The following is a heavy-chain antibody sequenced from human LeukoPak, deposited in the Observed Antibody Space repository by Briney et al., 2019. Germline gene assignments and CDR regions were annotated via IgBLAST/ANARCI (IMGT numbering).Heavy chain of an antibody. D-gene: IGHD2-15*01. CDR1: GFTFSTYG. V-gene: IGHV3-33*08. Sequence: PGRSLRLSCAASGFTFSTYGMHWVRQAPGKGLEWVAVIWYDGSNKYYADSVKGRFTISRDNSKNTLHLQMNSLRAEDTAVYYCARGPDCSGGGCYFDGDGYYFDYWGQGTLVTVSS. CDR2: IWYDGSNK. J-gene: IGHJ4*02. CDR3: ARGPDCSGGGCYFDGDGYYFDY.